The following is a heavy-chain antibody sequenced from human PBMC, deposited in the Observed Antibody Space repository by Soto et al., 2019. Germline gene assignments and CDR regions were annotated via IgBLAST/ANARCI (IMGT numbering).Heavy chain of an antibody. J-gene: IGHJ4*02. Sequence: GASVKASSKASGYTFTSYGLSWARQAPGQGLEWMGWISAYNGNTNYAQKLQGRVTMTTDTSTSTAYMELRSLRSDDTVVYDCARDRGVAGTFEYWGQGTLVTVSS. CDR1: GYTFTSYG. V-gene: IGHV1-18*01. D-gene: IGHD6-19*01. CDR3: ARDRGVAGTFEY. CDR2: ISAYNGNT.